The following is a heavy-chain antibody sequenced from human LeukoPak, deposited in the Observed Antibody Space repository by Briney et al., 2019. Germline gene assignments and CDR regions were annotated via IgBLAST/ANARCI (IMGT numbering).Heavy chain of an antibody. CDR1: GFTFSSFW. J-gene: IGHJ3*02. D-gene: IGHD2-15*01. Sequence: PGGSLRLSCAASGFTFSSFWMYWVRQAPGKGLVWVSRINSGGSSIGYADSVKGRFTISRDNAKNTLFLQMNSLRAEDTAVYFCASGGRVGDIFDIWGQGTMVTVSS. V-gene: IGHV3-74*01. CDR3: ASGGRVGDIFDI. CDR2: INSGGSSI.